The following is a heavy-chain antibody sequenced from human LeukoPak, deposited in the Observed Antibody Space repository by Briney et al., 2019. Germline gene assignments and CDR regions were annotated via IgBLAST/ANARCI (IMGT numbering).Heavy chain of an antibody. CDR2: ISYDGRNE. CDR1: GFTFSRFA. Sequence: GGSLRLSCAGSGFTFSRFAMHWVRQAPGKGLEWVTIISYDGRNEYYADSVKGRFTISRDNSKSTLYLQMNSLRAEDTAVFYCARDQYDTWSRRGNFDSWGQGTLVIVSS. D-gene: IGHD3-3*01. J-gene: IGHJ4*02. V-gene: IGHV3-30-3*01. CDR3: ARDQYDTWSRRGNFDS.